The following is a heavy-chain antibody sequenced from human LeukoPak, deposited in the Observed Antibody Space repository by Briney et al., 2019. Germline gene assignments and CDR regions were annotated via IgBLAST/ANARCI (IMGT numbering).Heavy chain of an antibody. D-gene: IGHD3-9*01. Sequence: ASVKVSCKVSGYTLTELFMHWVRQAPGKGLEWMGGFDPEDGETIYAQKFQGRLIMTEDTSTDTAYMELSSLRSDDTALYYCTTNDPTDDILTGPGAFDIWGQGTMVTVSS. CDR1: GYTLTELF. CDR3: TTNDPTDDILTGPGAFDI. V-gene: IGHV1-24*01. CDR2: FDPEDGET. J-gene: IGHJ3*02.